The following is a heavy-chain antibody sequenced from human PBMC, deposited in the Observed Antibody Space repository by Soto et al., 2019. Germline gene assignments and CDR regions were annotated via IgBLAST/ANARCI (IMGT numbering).Heavy chain of an antibody. J-gene: IGHJ5*02. CDR3: ARVGNDFWSGYHFDP. CDR1: GGTFSSYA. Sequence: QVQLVQSGAEVKKPGSSVKVSCKASGGTFSSYAISWLRQAPGQGLEWMGGIIPIFGTANYAQKFQGRVTIPAEESTSTDYMELSSLRSEDTAVYYCARVGNDFWSGYHFDPWGQGTLGTVSS. V-gene: IGHV1-69*01. D-gene: IGHD3-3*01. CDR2: IIPIFGTA.